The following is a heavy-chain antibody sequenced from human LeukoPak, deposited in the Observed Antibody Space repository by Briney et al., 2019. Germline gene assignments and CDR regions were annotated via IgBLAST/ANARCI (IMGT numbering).Heavy chain of an antibody. CDR1: GYTFTGYY. CDR3: ARGGGVITMVRGIDNYGMDV. V-gene: IGHV1-2*02. D-gene: IGHD3-10*01. CDR2: FNPNSGGT. Sequence: ASVKVSCKASGYTFTGYYMHWVRQAPGQGLEWMGWFNPNSGGTNYAQKFQGRVAMTRDTSISTAYMELSRLRSDDTAVYYCARGGGVITMVRGIDNYGMDVWGQGTTVTVSS. J-gene: IGHJ6*02.